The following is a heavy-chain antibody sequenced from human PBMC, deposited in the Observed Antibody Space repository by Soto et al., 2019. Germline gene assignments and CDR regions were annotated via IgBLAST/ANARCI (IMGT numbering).Heavy chain of an antibody. CDR1: RFTFSNYW. CDR2: IKQDGSER. J-gene: IGHJ4*02. V-gene: IGHV3-7*01. Sequence: DVQLVESGGGLVQPGGSLRLSCAASRFTFSNYWMSWVRQAPGKGLEWVANIKQDGSERYYVDSVRGRFTISRYNAKNSMFLQMNSLRAEDTAVYYCARDDLDCWGQGILVTVSS. CDR3: ARDDLDC.